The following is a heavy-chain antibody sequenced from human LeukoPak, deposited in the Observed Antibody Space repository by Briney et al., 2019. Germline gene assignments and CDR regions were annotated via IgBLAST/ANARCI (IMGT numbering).Heavy chain of an antibody. J-gene: IGHJ4*02. CDR2: IRNTGTHT. CDR3: ALQLWNGDS. Sequence: GGSLRLSCAASGSTFASYGMAWVRQAPGKGLEWVSSIRNTGTHTHYADSVKGRFTISRDNSKNTLFLQMNSLRAEDTALYYCALQLWNGDSWGQGTRVIVSS. CDR1: GSTFASYG. D-gene: IGHD2-21*01. V-gene: IGHV3-23*01.